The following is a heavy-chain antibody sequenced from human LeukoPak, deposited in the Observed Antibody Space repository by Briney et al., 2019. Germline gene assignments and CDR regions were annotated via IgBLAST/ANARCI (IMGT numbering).Heavy chain of an antibody. V-gene: IGHV4-34*01. Sequence: PSETLSLTCAVYGGSFSGYYWSWIRQPPGKGLEWIGEINHSGSTNYNPSLKSRVTISVDTSTNQFSLKLSSVTAADTAVYYYARGRPLRSGYYPRAGAFDIWGQGTMVTVSS. CDR2: INHSGST. CDR1: GGSFSGYY. D-gene: IGHD3-22*01. J-gene: IGHJ3*02. CDR3: ARGRPLRSGYYPRAGAFDI.